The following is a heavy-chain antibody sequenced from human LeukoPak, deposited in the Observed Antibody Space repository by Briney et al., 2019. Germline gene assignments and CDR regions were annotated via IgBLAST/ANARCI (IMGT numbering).Heavy chain of an antibody. CDR3: ARPSGTGYYRGAFDI. V-gene: IGHV5-51*01. J-gene: IGHJ3*02. D-gene: IGHD3-9*01. Sequence: GESLKISCKGSGYSFTSYWIGWVRQMPGKGLEWMGIIYPGDSDTRYSPSFQGQVTISADKSISTAYLQWSSLKASDTAMYYCARPSGTGYYRGAFDIWGQGTMVTVSS. CDR1: GYSFTSYW. CDR2: IYPGDSDT.